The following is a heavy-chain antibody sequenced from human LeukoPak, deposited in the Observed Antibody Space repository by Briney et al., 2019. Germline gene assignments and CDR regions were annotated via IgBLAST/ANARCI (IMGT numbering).Heavy chain of an antibody. D-gene: IGHD3-3*01. CDR2: LSPSGGTA. V-gene: IGHV1-46*01. CDR1: GYTFTNYY. CDR3: ARDRYDFYYFEY. J-gene: IGHJ4*02. Sequence: GASVKVSCKASGYTFTNYYMHWVRQAPGQGLEWMGILSPSGGTASYAQKFQGRVTMTRDTSTSTVYMELSSLRSDDTAVYYCARDRYDFYYFEYWGQGTLVTVSS.